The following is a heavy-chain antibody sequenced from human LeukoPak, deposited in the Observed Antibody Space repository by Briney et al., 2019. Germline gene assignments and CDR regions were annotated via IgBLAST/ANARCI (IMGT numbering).Heavy chain of an antibody. Sequence: GGSLRLSCAASGFTFSSYGMHWVRQAPGKGLEWVAVISYDGSNKYYADSVKGRFTISRDNSKNTLYLQMNSLRAEDTAVYYCAKASGGWYYFDYWGQGTLVTVSS. CDR1: GFTFSSYG. V-gene: IGHV3-30*18. D-gene: IGHD6-19*01. CDR3: AKASGGWYYFDY. J-gene: IGHJ4*02. CDR2: ISYDGSNK.